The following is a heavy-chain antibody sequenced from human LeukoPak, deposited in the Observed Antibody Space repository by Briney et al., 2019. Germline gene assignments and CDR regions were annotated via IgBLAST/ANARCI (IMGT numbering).Heavy chain of an antibody. D-gene: IGHD3-10*01. CDR2: VYYSGTA. Sequence: SETLSLTCTVSAGSITSYFWSWIRQPPGKGLEWIGYVYYSGTANYNPSLKGRVTISLDTSKNQFSLNLNSVTAADTAMYYCARALTARGSYDYWGQGTLVTVSS. CDR1: AGSITSYF. CDR3: ARALTARGSYDY. J-gene: IGHJ4*02. V-gene: IGHV4-59*01.